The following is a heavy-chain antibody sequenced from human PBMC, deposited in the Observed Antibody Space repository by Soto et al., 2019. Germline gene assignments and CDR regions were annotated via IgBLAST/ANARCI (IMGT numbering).Heavy chain of an antibody. V-gene: IGHV4-38-2*01. J-gene: IGHJ4*02. CDR3: TRGAGEPWVRCDS. CDR1: GYSITSGFY. CDR2: ISYSAKT. D-gene: IGHD3-16*01. Sequence: LSLTCGVSGYSITSGFYWGWVRQSPGKGLEWIGTISYSAKTFYNPSLASRFSMAVDSSXXXXSXXXTXVXXADXALYYCTRGAGEPWVRCDSWGRGILVTVSS.